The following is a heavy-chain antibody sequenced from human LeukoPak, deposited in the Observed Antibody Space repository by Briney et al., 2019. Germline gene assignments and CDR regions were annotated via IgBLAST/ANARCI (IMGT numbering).Heavy chain of an antibody. CDR2: IGTASDT. CDR1: GFTFSSFD. Sequence: GGSLRLSCAASGFTFSSFDMHWVRHPTGQGLEWVSTIGTASDTYYPGYVEGRVTRSRDNAKNSLYLQMNSLTAGDTAVYYCARGPPRGKYYYMDVWGKGTTVTV. CDR3: ARGPPRGKYYYMDV. V-gene: IGHV3-13*01. J-gene: IGHJ6*03. D-gene: IGHD1-1*01.